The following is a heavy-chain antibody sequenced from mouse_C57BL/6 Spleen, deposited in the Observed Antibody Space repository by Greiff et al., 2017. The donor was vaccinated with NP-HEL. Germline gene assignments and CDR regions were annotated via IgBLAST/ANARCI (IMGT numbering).Heavy chain of an antibody. Sequence: VMLVESGPGLVQPSQSLSITCTVSGFSLTSYGVHWVRQSPGKGLEWLGVIWSGGSTDYNAAFISRLSISKDNSKSQVFFKMNSLQADDTAIYYCARKGGLLRGYYYAMDYWGQGTSVTVSS. J-gene: IGHJ4*01. V-gene: IGHV2-2*01. CDR1: GFSLTSYG. CDR3: ARKGGLLRGYYYAMDY. CDR2: IWSGGST. D-gene: IGHD2-1*01.